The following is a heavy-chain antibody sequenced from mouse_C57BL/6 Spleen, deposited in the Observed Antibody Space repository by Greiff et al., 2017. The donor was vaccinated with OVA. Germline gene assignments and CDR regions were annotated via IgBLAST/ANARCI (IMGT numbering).Heavy chain of an antibody. Sequence: EVQRVESVAELVRPGASVKLSCTASGFNIKNTYMHWVKQRPEQGLEWIGRIDPANGNTKYAPKFQGKATITADTSSNTAYLQLSSLTSEDTAIYYCASTVVAPYWYFDVWGTGTTVTVSS. CDR3: ASTVVAPYWYFDV. D-gene: IGHD1-1*01. V-gene: IGHV14-3*01. J-gene: IGHJ1*03. CDR1: GFNIKNTY. CDR2: IDPANGNT.